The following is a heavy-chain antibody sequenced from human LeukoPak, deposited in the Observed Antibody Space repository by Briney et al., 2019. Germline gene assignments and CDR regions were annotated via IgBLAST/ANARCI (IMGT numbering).Heavy chain of an antibody. D-gene: IGHD4-23*01. V-gene: IGHV4-30-2*01. Sequence: SETLSLTCAVSGGSISSGGYSWSWIRQPPGKGLEWIGYIYHSGSTYYNPSLKSRVTISVDRSKNQFSLKLSSVTAADTAVYYCARGSPTVVTQGDAFDIWGQGTMVTVSS. CDR3: ARGSPTVVTQGDAFDI. CDR1: GGSISSGGYS. J-gene: IGHJ3*02. CDR2: IYHSGST.